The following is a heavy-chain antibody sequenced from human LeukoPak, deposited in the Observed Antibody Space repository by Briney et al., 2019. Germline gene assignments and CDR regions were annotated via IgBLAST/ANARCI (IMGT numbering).Heavy chain of an antibody. CDR1: GFTFSSYA. V-gene: IGHV3-30-3*01. CDR2: ISYDGSNK. J-gene: IGHJ4*02. Sequence: PGGSLRLSCAASGFTFSSYAMHWVRQAPGKGLEWVAVISYDGSNKYYADSVKGRFTISRDNSKNTLYLQMNSLRAEDTAVYYCARDAFRDSSDYYYYWGQGTLVTVSS. D-gene: IGHD3-22*01. CDR3: ARDAFRDSSDYYYY.